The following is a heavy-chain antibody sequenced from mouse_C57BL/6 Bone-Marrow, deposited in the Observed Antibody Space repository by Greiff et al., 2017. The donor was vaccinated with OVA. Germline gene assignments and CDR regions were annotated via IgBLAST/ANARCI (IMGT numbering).Heavy chain of an antibody. D-gene: IGHD3-2*02. CDR1: GYTFTDYY. J-gene: IGHJ4*01. V-gene: IGHV1-76*01. CDR3: ARQTTAQATQYAMDY. CDR2: IYPGSGNT. Sequence: QVQLKQSGAELVRPGASVKLSCKASGYTFTDYYINWVKQRPGQGLEWIARIYPGSGNTYYNEKFKGKATLTAEKSSSTAYMQLSSLTSEDSAVYFCARQTTAQATQYAMDYWGQGTSVTVSS.